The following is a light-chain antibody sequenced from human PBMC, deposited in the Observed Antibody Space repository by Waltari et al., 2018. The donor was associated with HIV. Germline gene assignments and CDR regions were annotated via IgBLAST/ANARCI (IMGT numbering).Light chain of an antibody. CDR3: LQGTHWPPT. Sequence: EVVMTQSPRSLPVTLGQPASISCRSSQSLVFRDGNTFFHWSHQRPGQSPRRLIYQVSNRDSGVPDRFSGSGSGTDFTLKISRVESEDVGIYYCLQGTHWPPTFGQGTNLEIK. J-gene: IGKJ2*01. V-gene: IGKV2-30*01. CDR1: QSLVFRDGNTF. CDR2: QVS.